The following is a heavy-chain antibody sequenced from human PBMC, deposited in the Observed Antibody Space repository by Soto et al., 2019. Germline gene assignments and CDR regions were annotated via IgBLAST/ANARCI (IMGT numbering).Heavy chain of an antibody. Sequence: GGSLRLSCAASGFTVSSNYMSWVRQAPGKGLEWVSVIYSGGSTYYADSVKGRFTISRDNSKNTLYLQMNSLRAEDTAVYYCASLTSDYYGSGSYFYWGQGTLVTVSS. J-gene: IGHJ4*02. CDR1: GFTVSSNY. D-gene: IGHD3-10*01. CDR3: ASLTSDYYGSGSYFY. V-gene: IGHV3-53*01. CDR2: IYSGGST.